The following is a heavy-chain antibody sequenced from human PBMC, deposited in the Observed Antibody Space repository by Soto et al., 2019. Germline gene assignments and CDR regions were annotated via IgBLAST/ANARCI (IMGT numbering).Heavy chain of an antibody. Sequence: GASVKVSCQASGYTFTSYGISWVRQAPGQGLEWMGWISAYNGNTNYAQKLQGRVTMTTDTSTSTAYMELRSLRSDDTAVYYCASTGYDFWSGYTDYWGQGTLVTVSS. CDR2: ISAYNGNT. J-gene: IGHJ4*02. CDR1: GYTFTSYG. D-gene: IGHD3-3*01. V-gene: IGHV1-18*04. CDR3: ASTGYDFWSGYTDY.